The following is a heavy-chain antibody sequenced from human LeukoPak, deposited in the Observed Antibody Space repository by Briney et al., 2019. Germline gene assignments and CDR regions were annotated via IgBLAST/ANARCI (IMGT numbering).Heavy chain of an antibody. CDR3: VRSSTYHLFDD. CDR1: GGSISSYY. CDR2: MYYSGST. D-gene: IGHD2-15*01. J-gene: IGHJ4*02. Sequence: SETLSLTCTVSGGSISSYYCSWIRQPPGKGLEWIGYMYYSGSTNYNPSLKSRVTISVDMSNNQFSRKLSSVTAADTAVYYCVRSSTYHLFDDWGQGTLVTVSS. V-gene: IGHV4-59*08.